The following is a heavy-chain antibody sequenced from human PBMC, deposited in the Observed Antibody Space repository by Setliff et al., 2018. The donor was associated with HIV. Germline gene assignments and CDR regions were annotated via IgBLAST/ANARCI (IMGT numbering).Heavy chain of an antibody. Sequence: SETLSLTCTVYGGFIKNSNYYWGWIRQPPGKGLEWIGYFYYRGTTYYTPSLKSRVTISVDSSKNQFSLKLTSVTAADTAVYYCARGNIDYWTGYYSRSGYFYYMDVWGRGTTVTVSS. CDR3: ARGNIDYWTGYYSRSGYFYYMDV. V-gene: IGHV4-31*03. CDR2: FYYRGTT. D-gene: IGHD3-3*01. J-gene: IGHJ6*03. CDR1: GGFIKNSNYY.